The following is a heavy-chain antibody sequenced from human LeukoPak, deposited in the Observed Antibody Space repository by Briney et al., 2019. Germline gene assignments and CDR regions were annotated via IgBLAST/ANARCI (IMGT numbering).Heavy chain of an antibody. J-gene: IGHJ3*02. CDR1: GYTFSDHY. V-gene: IGHV1-2*02. Sequence: GASVKVSCKASGYTFSDHYMHWVRQAPGQGLEWMGWMNSNSGGTKYAQKFQGRVTMTRDTSISTAYMELTRLTFDDTAVYYCARPRTSGWIHDVYDIWGQGTTVTVSS. CDR2: MNSNSGGT. CDR3: ARPRTSGWIHDVYDI. D-gene: IGHD6-19*01.